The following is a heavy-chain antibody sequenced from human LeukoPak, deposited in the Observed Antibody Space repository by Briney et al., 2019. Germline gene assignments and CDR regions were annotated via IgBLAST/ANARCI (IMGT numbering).Heavy chain of an antibody. CDR1: GYTFTNLW. Sequence: GESLKISCKASGYTFTNLWIGWVRQMPGKGLEWMGIIYPDDSDTRYSPSFQGQVTISADKSISTAYLQWSSLKASDTAMYYCARLRKFGDGDRDYWGQGTLITVSS. D-gene: IGHD3-10*01. J-gene: IGHJ4*02. CDR2: IYPDDSDT. V-gene: IGHV5-51*01. CDR3: ARLRKFGDGDRDY.